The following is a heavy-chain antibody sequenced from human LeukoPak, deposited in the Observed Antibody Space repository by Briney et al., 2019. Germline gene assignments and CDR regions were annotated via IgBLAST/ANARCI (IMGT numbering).Heavy chain of an antibody. Sequence: PGGSLRLSCAASGFTFDDYAMHWVRQAPGKGLEWVSGISWNSGSIGYADSVKGRFTISRDNAKNSLYLQMNSLRAEDTAVYYCAKVPGTTTPNYWGQGTLVTVSS. V-gene: IGHV3-9*01. CDR3: AKVPGTTTPNY. CDR2: ISWNSGSI. D-gene: IGHD1-14*01. J-gene: IGHJ4*02. CDR1: GFTFDDYA.